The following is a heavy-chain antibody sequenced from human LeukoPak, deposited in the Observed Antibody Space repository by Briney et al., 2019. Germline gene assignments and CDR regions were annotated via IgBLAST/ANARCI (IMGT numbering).Heavy chain of an antibody. Sequence: GGSLRLSCAASGFTVSSNYMSWVRQAPGKGLEWVSTIYSGGSTYYADSVKGRFTISRDTSKNTLYLQMNSLRGEDTAVYYCARNGYTSGWYRNWGQGTLVTVSS. CDR1: GFTVSSNY. CDR2: IYSGGST. D-gene: IGHD6-19*01. J-gene: IGHJ4*02. V-gene: IGHV3-53*01. CDR3: ARNGYTSGWYRN.